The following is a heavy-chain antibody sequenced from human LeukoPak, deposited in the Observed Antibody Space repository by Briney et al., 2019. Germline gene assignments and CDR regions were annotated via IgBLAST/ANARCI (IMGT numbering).Heavy chain of an antibody. V-gene: IGHV4-39*01. CDR1: GGSISSSSYY. D-gene: IGHD3-22*01. CDR3: ARQDYYDSSGYYYPSYFDY. Sequence: SETLSLTCTVSGGSISSSSYYWGWIRQPPGKGLEWIGSIYYSGSTYYNPSLKSRVTISVDTSKNQFSLKLSSVTAADTAVYYCARQDYYDSSGYYYPSYFDYWGQGTLVTVSS. CDR2: IYYSGST. J-gene: IGHJ4*02.